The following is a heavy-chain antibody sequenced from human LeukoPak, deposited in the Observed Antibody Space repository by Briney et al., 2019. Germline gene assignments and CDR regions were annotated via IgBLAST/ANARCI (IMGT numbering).Heavy chain of an antibody. CDR1: GLTVSSNY. J-gene: IGHJ4*02. V-gene: IGHV3-53*01. D-gene: IGHD6-13*01. CDR2: IYGGGST. Sequence: GGSLRLSCAVSGLTVSSNYMSWVRQAPGKGLEWVSVIYGGGSTYYADSVKGRFTISRDNSKNTLYLQMNSLRAEDAAVYYCARSDGIAAAGPFDYWGRGTLVTVS. CDR3: ARSDGIAAAGPFDY.